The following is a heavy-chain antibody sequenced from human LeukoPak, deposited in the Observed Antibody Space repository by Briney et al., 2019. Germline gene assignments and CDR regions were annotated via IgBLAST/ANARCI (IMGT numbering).Heavy chain of an antibody. CDR2: IYYSGST. V-gene: IGHV4-39*01. CDR3: ARLLGVAGMSSGLDH. J-gene: IGHJ4*02. Sequence: SETLSLTCTVSGGSISSSSYYWGWIRQPPGKGLEWIGSIYYSGSTYYNPSLKSRVTISVDTSKNQFSLKLSSVTAADTAVYYCARLLGVAGMSSGLDHWGQGTLVTVSS. CDR1: GGSISSSSYY. D-gene: IGHD6-19*01.